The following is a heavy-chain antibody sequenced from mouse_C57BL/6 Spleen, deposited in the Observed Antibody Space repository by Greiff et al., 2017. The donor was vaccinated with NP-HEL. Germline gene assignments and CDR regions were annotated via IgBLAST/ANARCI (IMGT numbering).Heavy chain of an antibody. V-gene: IGHV1-80*01. D-gene: IGHD2-3*01. Sequence: LQQSGASVKISCKASGYAFSSYWMNWVKQRPGKGLEWIGQIYPGDGDTNYNGKFKGKATLTADKSSSTAYMQLSSLTSEDSAVYFCARYGDGYYYWYFDVWGTGTTVTVSS. CDR3: ARYGDGYYYWYFDV. J-gene: IGHJ1*03. CDR1: GYAFSSYW. CDR2: IYPGDGDT.